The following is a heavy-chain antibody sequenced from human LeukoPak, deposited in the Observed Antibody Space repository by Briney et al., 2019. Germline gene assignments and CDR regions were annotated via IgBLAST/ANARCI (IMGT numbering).Heavy chain of an antibody. V-gene: IGHV1-69*04. Sequence: SVKVSCKASGGTFNSYSISWGRQAPGQGLEWMGRIIPMLGIANYARKFQGRVTITADRSTSTAYMDVSSLRSEDTAVYYCARVGCSSVSCYYYHMDVWGKGTTDTVSS. CDR1: GGTFNSYS. D-gene: IGHD2-2*01. CDR2: IIPMLGIA. CDR3: ARVGCSSVSCYYYHMDV. J-gene: IGHJ6*03.